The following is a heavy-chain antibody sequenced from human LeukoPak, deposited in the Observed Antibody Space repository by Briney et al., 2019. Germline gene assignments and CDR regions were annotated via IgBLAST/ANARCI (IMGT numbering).Heavy chain of an antibody. J-gene: IGHJ4*02. CDR1: GGSISSVDYS. CDR2: VYYSGST. D-gene: IGHD2-21*01. Sequence: SETLSLTCTVSGGSISSVDYSWRWIRQPQGKGLEWIGYVYYSGSTYSNPSLKSRLTISVDTTKNQFSLKLSSVTAADTAVYYCARGGIPDYWGQGTLVTVSS. CDR3: ARGGIPDY. V-gene: IGHV4-30-4*01.